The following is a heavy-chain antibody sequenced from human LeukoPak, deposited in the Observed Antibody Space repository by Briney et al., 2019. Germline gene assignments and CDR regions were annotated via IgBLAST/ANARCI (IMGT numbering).Heavy chain of an antibody. CDR2: IYTSGST. D-gene: IGHD2-15*01. Sequence: PSETLSLTCTVSGGSISSGSYYWSWIRQPAGTGLEWIGRIYTSGSTNYNPSLKSRVTISVDTSKNQFSLKLSSVTAADTAVYYCARARRIIDYWGQGTLVTVSS. CDR1: GGSISSGSYY. CDR3: ARARRIIDY. V-gene: IGHV4-61*02. J-gene: IGHJ4*02.